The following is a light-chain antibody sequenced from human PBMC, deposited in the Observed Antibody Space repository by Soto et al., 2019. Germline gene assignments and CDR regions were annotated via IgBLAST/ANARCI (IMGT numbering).Light chain of an antibody. V-gene: IGLV1-51*01. CDR3: GTWDSSLSVIYV. CDR2: DNN. CDR1: SSNIGNNY. Sequence: QSVLTQPPSGSAAPGQTVTISCSGSSSNIGNNYVSWYQQLPGTAPKLLIYDNNKRPSGIPDRFSGSKSCTSATLGITGLQTGDEADYYCGTWDSSLSVIYVFVTGTKVTVL. J-gene: IGLJ1*01.